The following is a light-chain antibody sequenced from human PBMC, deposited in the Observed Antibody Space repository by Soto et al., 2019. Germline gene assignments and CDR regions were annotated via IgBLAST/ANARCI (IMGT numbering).Light chain of an antibody. Sequence: QSALTQPASVSGSPGQSITISCTGTSSDVGGYNYVCWYKQHPGKAPQLMIYEVTKRPSGVSDRFSGSKSGNTASLTISGLQAEDEADYYCSSYTSSSTLYVFGTGTKLPS. V-gene: IGLV2-14*01. CDR2: EVT. J-gene: IGLJ1*01. CDR3: SSYTSSSTLYV. CDR1: SSDVGGYNY.